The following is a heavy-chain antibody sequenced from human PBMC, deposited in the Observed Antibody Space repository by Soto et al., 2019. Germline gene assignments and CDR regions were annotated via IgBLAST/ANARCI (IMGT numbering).Heavy chain of an antibody. V-gene: IGHV1-46*01. Sequence: ASVKVSCKASGYTFTKFHIHWVRQAPGQGLEWMGMIDPSGGVTRDAQRFQGRITMTSDTSTSSVYMELRGLTSEDTAVYYCAKDRDSRQWLVIQNADYWGQGTLVTVSS. CDR3: AKDRDSRQWLVIQNADY. CDR1: GYTFTKFH. J-gene: IGHJ4*02. CDR2: IDPSGGVT. D-gene: IGHD6-19*01.